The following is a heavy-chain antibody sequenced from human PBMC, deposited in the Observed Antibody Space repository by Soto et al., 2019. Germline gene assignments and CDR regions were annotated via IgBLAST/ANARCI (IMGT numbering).Heavy chain of an antibody. J-gene: IGHJ4*02. CDR1: GYTFTSYD. CDR2: MNPNRGNT. CDR3: AREKSSGYYYDY. V-gene: IGHV1-8*01. Sequence: QVQLVQSGAEVKKPGASVKVSCKASGYTFTSYDINWVRQATGQGLEWMGWMNPNRGNTAYAQKFQGRVTMTRNTSISTAYMELSSLRSEDTAVYYCAREKSSGYYYDYWGQGTLVTVSS. D-gene: IGHD3-22*01.